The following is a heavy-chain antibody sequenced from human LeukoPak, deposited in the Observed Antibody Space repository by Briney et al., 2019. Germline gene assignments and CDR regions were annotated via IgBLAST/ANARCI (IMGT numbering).Heavy chain of an antibody. CDR1: GFTFSNYW. Sequence: GGSLRLSCAASGFTFSNYWMHWVRLAPGKGPMWVSRISTDGRFTSYADSAKGRFTISRDNAENTLYLHMSSLRAEDTALYYCARDFLHSPNCPGCWGQGTLVTVSS. D-gene: IGHD1-1*01. J-gene: IGHJ4*02. CDR2: ISTDGRFT. CDR3: ARDFLHSPNCPGC. V-gene: IGHV3-74*01.